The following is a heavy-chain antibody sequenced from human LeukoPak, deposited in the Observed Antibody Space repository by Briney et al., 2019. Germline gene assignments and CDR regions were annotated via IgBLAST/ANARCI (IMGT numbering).Heavy chain of an antibody. CDR1: GGSISSGSYY. CDR3: ARGYSYGYDAFDI. Sequence: SQTLSLTCTVSGGSISSGSYYWSWIRQPPGKGLERIGYIYYSGSTNYNPSLKSRVTISVDTSKNQFSLKLSSVTAADTAVYYCARGYSYGYDAFDIWGQGTMVTVSS. D-gene: IGHD5-18*01. CDR2: IYYSGST. V-gene: IGHV4-61*01. J-gene: IGHJ3*02.